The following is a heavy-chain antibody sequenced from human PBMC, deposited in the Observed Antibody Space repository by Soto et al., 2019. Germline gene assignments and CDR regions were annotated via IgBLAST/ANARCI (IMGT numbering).Heavy chain of an antibody. V-gene: IGHV4-34*01. CDR2: INQSGST. CDR3: ARTYSSSWSPFDH. Sequence: QVQLQQWGAGLLKPWETLSLTCAVYRGSFSGYYWSWIRQPPGKGLEWIGEINQSGSTNYKPSLKSRVTISVDTSKNQFSLKLSSVTAADTAVYYCARTYSSSWSPFDHWGQGTLVTVSS. CDR1: RGSFSGYY. D-gene: IGHD6-13*01. J-gene: IGHJ4*02.